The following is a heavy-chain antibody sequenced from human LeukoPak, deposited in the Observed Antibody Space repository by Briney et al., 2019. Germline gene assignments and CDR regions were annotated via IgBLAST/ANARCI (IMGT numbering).Heavy chain of an antibody. V-gene: IGHV4-59*01. J-gene: IGHJ4*02. CDR3: ARDRDSGLFDY. Sequence: PSETPSLTCTVSGGSISSYYWSWIRQPPGKGLEWIGYIYYSGSTNYNPSLKSRVTISVDTSKNQFSLKLSSVTAADTAVYYCARDRDSGLFDYWGQGTLVTVSS. D-gene: IGHD2-15*01. CDR1: GGSISSYY. CDR2: IYYSGST.